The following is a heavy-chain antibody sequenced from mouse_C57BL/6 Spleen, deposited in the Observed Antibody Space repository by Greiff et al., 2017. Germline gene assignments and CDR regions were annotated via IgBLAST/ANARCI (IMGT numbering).Heavy chain of an antibody. J-gene: IGHJ3*01. CDR2: IYPRSGNT. D-gene: IGHD3-2*02. V-gene: IGHV1-81*01. CDR1: GYTFTSYG. Sequence: QVQLQQSGAELARPGASVKLSCKASGYTFTSYGISWVKQRTGQGLEWIGEIYPRSGNTYYNEKFKGKATLTADKSSSTAYMELRSLTSEDSAVYFCARRDSSGYAWFAYWGQGTLVTVSA. CDR3: ARRDSSGYAWFAY.